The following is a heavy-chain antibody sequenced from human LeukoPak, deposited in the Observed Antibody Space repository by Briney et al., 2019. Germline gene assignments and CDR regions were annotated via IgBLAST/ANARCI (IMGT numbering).Heavy chain of an antibody. CDR3: ARDSGYSYGYYYGMDV. J-gene: IGHJ6*02. D-gene: IGHD5-18*01. CDR2: IYYSGST. V-gene: IGHV4-61*01. CDR1: GGSVSSGSYY. Sequence: SETLSLTCTVSGGSVSSGSYYWGWIRQAPGKGLEWIGYIYYSGSTNYNPSLKSRVTISVDTSKNQFSLKLSSVTAADTAVYYCARDSGYSYGYYYGMDVWGQGTTVTVSS.